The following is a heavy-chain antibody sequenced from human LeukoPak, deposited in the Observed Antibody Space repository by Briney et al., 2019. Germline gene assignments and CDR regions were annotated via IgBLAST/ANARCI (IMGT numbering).Heavy chain of an antibody. CDR3: ARGSFTGFDLYFDS. CDR2: MSKDGRTI. Sequence: GGSLRLSCAASGFRFSSQEMAWVRQAPGKGLEWVSYMSKDGRTIYYADSVKGRFTISGDNTRNSLFLHLNSLRADDTAFYYCARGSFTGFDLYFDSWGQGTLVTVSS. D-gene: IGHD5-12*01. J-gene: IGHJ4*02. CDR1: GFRFSSQE. V-gene: IGHV3-48*03.